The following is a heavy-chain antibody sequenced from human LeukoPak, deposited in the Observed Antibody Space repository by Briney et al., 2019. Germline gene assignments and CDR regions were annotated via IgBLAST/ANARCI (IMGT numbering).Heavy chain of an antibody. V-gene: IGHV3-64*01. D-gene: IGHD3-22*01. CDR2: IDSNGDST. CDR3: ARGPYYYDSRANSVYDS. J-gene: IGHJ4*02. Sequence: GGSLRLSCAASGFTFSSYAMHWVRQAPGKGLEYVSAIDSNGDSTYYANSVKGRFTISRDNSKDTLYLQMGSLRAEDMAVYYCARGPYYYDSRANSVYDSWGQGTLVTVSS. CDR1: GFTFSSYA.